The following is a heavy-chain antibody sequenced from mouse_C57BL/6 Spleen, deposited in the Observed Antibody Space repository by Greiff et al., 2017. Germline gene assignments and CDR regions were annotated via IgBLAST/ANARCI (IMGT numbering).Heavy chain of an antibody. CDR2: IYPGDGDT. Sequence: VQLQQSGAELVKPGASVKISCKASGYAFSSYWMNWVKQRPGKGLEWIGQIYPGDGDTNYNGKFKGKATLTADKSSSTAYMQLSSLTTEDAAVYFCARRTTVAMDYWGQGTSVTVSS. V-gene: IGHV1-80*01. J-gene: IGHJ4*01. CDR3: ARRTTVAMDY. CDR1: GYAFSSYW. D-gene: IGHD1-1*01.